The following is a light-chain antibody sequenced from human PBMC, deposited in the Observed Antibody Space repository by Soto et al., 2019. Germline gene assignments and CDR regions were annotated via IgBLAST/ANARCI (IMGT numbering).Light chain of an antibody. V-gene: IGLV1-44*01. CDR2: SNN. J-gene: IGLJ1*01. CDR1: SSNIGSNT. Sequence: QPVLTQPPSASGTPGQRGTISCSGSSSNIGSNTVNWYQQLPGTAPKLLIYSNNQRPSGVPDRFSGSKSGTSASLAISGLQSEDEADYYCAAWDDSLNGYVFGTGTKLTVL. CDR3: AAWDDSLNGYV.